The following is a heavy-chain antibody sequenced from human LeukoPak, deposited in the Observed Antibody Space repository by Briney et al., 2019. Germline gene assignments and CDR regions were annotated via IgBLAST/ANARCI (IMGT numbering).Heavy chain of an antibody. D-gene: IGHD3-10*01. CDR3: ARVTLVRKVIMREIDY. CDR2: ISSSSYYI. Sequence: GGSLRLSCAASGFTFSSYSMNWVRQAPGKGLEWVSVISSSSYYIYYADSVKGRFTVSRDNAKNSLYLQMSSLRAEDTAVYYCARVTLVRKVIMREIDYWGQGTLVTVSS. V-gene: IGHV3-21*01. CDR1: GFTFSSYS. J-gene: IGHJ4*02.